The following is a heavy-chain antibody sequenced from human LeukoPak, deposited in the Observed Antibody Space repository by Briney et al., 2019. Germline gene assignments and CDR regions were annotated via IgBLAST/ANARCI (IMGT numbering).Heavy chain of an antibody. CDR1: GFTFSSYA. CDR2: INHSGST. V-gene: IGHV4-34*01. Sequence: GSLRLSCAASGFTFSSYAMSWIRQPPGKGLEWIGEINHSGSTNYNPSLKSRVTISVDTSKNQFSLKLSSVTAADTAVYYCARGGVVPAAIPLVYYYGMDVWGQGTTVTVSS. D-gene: IGHD2-2*02. CDR3: ARGGVVPAAIPLVYYYGMDV. J-gene: IGHJ6*02.